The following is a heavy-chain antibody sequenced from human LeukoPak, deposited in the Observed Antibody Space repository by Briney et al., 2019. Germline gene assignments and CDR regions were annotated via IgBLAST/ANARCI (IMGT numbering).Heavy chain of an antibody. Sequence: ASVKVSCKASGYTFTSYGISWVRQAPGQGLEWMGWISAYNGNTNYAQKLQGRVTMTTGTSTSTAYMELRSLRSDDTAVYYCARGEGSSSWYGKAFNDYWGQGTLVTVSS. CDR2: ISAYNGNT. D-gene: IGHD6-13*01. V-gene: IGHV1-18*01. CDR3: ARGEGSSSWYGKAFNDY. J-gene: IGHJ4*02. CDR1: GYTFTSYG.